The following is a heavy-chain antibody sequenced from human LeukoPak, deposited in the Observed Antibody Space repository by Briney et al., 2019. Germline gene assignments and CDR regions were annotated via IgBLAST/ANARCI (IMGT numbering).Heavy chain of an antibody. Sequence: GSSVKVSCTASGGTFSSYAISWVRQAPGQGLEWMGRIIPIFGIANYAQKSQGRVTITADKSTSTAYMELSSLRSEDTAVYYCARDQVVVVAAPGYYFDYWGQGTLVTVSS. J-gene: IGHJ4*02. V-gene: IGHV1-69*04. D-gene: IGHD2-15*01. CDR3: ARDQVVVVAAPGYYFDY. CDR2: IIPIFGIA. CDR1: GGTFSSYA.